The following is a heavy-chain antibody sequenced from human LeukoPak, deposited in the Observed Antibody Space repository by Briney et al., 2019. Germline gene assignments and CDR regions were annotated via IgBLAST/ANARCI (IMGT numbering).Heavy chain of an antibody. CDR2: IRSKANSYAT. J-gene: IGHJ4*02. CDR3: TRLRYDSSGYYFDY. D-gene: IGHD3-22*01. V-gene: IGHV3-73*01. Sequence: GGSLRLSCAASGFTFSGSAMHWVRQASGKGLEWVGRIRSKANSYATAYAASVKGRFTISRDDSKNTAYLQMNSLKTEDTAVYYCTRLRYDSSGYYFDYWGQGTLVTVSS. CDR1: GFTFSGSA.